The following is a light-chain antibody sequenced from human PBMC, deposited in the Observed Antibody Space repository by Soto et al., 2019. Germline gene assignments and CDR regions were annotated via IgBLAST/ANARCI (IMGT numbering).Light chain of an antibody. J-gene: IGLJ2*01. CDR1: SSNIGAGYD. Sequence: QSVLTQPPSGSGAPGQRVTISCTGTSSNIGAGYDVHWYQHLPGTAPKLLIYGNNDRPSGVPDRFSGSKSGTSASLAITGLQAEDEADYYCQSYDTILSGSVFGRGTKVTVL. V-gene: IGLV1-40*01. CDR2: GNN. CDR3: QSYDTILSGSV.